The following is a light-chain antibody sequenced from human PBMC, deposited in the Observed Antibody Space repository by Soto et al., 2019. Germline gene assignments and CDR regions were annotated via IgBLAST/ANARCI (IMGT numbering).Light chain of an antibody. CDR2: DVN. CDR3: SSYSSGTTHVV. J-gene: IGLJ2*01. Sequence: QSALTQPASVSGSPGQSITISCTGTSSDVGGFNYVSWYQQHPGKAPKLMIYDVNDRPSGVSDRFSGSKSGNTASLTISGLQAEDEADYFCSSYSSGTTHVVFGGGTKLTVL. CDR1: SSDVGGFNY. V-gene: IGLV2-14*03.